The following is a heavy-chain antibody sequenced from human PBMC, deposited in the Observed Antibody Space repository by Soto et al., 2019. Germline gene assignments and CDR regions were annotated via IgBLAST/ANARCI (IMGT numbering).Heavy chain of an antibody. CDR1: GGSISSYY. V-gene: IGHV4-59*01. Sequence: PSETLSLTCTVSGGSISSYYWSWIRQPPGKGLEWIGYIYYSGSTNYNPSLKSRVTISVDTSKNHFSLKLSSVTAADTAVYYCARFHDRPGYYYCSYGMDVWGQGTTVTVSS. CDR3: ARFHDRPGYYYCSYGMDV. CDR2: IYYSGST. D-gene: IGHD1-1*01. J-gene: IGHJ6*02.